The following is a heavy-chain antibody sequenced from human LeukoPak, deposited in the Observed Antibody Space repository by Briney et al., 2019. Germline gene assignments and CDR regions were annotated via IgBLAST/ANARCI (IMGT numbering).Heavy chain of an antibody. D-gene: IGHD6-19*01. CDR2: INPNSGGT. J-gene: IGHJ6*03. CDR1: GYTFTGYY. CDR3: ARGTIAVAGSTDYYYMDV. Sequence: ASVKVSCKASGYTFTGYYMHWVRQAPGQGLEWMGWINPNSGGTNYAQKFQGRVTMTRDTSISTAYMELSRLRSDDTAVYYCARGTIAVAGSTDYYYMDVWGKGTTVTISS. V-gene: IGHV1-2*02.